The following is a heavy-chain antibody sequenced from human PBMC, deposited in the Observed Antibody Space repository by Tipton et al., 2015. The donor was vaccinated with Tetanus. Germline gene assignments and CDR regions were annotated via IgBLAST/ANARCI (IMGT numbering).Heavy chain of an antibody. V-gene: IGHV5-51*01. Sequence: VQLVQSGAEVKKPGESLKISCKGSGYSFTSYSIGWVRQMSGKGLEWMGIIYPGASDAIYSTSFQGQVTISADNSIRTAYVQWSSLKASDTAMYYCARHPSQDAFDIWGQGTMVTVSS. CDR1: GYSFTSYS. J-gene: IGHJ3*02. D-gene: IGHD6-6*01. CDR3: ARHPSQDAFDI. CDR2: IYPGASDA.